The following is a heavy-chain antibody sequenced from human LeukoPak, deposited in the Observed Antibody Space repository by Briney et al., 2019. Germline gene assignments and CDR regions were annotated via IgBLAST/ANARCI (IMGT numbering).Heavy chain of an antibody. Sequence: SQTLSLTCTVSGGSISSYYWGWIRQPAGKGLEWIGRIYTSGSTNYNPSLKSRVTMSVDTSKNQFSLKLSSVTAADTAVYYCARAGVAARPGFYYYMDVWGKGTTVTVSS. CDR2: IYTSGST. CDR1: GGSISSYY. J-gene: IGHJ6*03. V-gene: IGHV4-4*07. CDR3: ARAGVAARPGFYYYMDV. D-gene: IGHD6-6*01.